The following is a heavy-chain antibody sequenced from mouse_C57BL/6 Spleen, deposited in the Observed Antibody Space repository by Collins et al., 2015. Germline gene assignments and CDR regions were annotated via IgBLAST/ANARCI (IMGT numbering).Heavy chain of an antibody. J-gene: IGHJ2*01. Sequence: QVQLQQSGAELMKPGASVKLSCKATGYKFTGYWIEWVKQRPGHGLEWIGEILPGSGSTNYNEKFKGKATFTADTSSNTAYMQLSSLTTEDSAIYYCARGAYYGNYPSYFDCWGQGTTLTVSS. CDR3: ARGAYYGNYPSYFDC. CDR2: ILPGSGST. V-gene: IGHV1-9*01. D-gene: IGHD2-10*01. CDR1: GYKFTGYW.